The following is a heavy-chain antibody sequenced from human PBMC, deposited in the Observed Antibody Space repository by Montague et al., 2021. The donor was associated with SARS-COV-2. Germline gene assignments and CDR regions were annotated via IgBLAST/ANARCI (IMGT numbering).Heavy chain of an antibody. Sequence: SLRLSCAVSGFTFSNYWMHWVRQAPGKGLEWVSRTNSDGRSTTYADSVKGRFTISRDNAKNTLFLQINSLRGEDTAVYYYVREVGMVVARTLGRLDPWGQGTLVTVSS. V-gene: IGHV3-74*01. J-gene: IGHJ5*02. CDR1: GFTFSNYW. CDR2: TNSDGRST. D-gene: IGHD6-19*01. CDR3: VREVGMVVARTLGRLDP.